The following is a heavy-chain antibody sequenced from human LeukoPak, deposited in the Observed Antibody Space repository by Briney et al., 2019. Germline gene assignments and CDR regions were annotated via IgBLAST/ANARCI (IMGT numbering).Heavy chain of an antibody. CDR2: IYYSGST. D-gene: IGHD3-16*01. CDR3: ARVSSSSTWGSYYYYYYMDV. CDR1: GGSISSHC. J-gene: IGHJ6*03. Sequence: SETLSLTCTVSGGSISSHCWSWIRQPPGKGLEWIGYIYYSGSTNYNPSLKSRVTISVDTSKNQFSLKLSSVTAADTAVYYCARVSSSSTWGSYYYYYYMDVWGKGTTVTVSS. V-gene: IGHV4-59*11.